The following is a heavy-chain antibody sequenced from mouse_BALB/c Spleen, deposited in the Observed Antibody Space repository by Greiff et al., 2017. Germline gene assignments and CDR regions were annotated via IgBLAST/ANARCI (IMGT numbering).Heavy chain of an antibody. D-gene: IGHD1-2*01. CDR3: ARSIHYYGYGYFDV. CDR1: GYTFTSYY. J-gene: IGHJ1*01. Sequence: QVQLQQSGPELVKPGASVRISCKASGYTFTSYYIHWVKQRPGQGLEWIGWIYPGNVNTKYNEKFKGKATLTADKSSSTAYMQLSSLTSEDSAVYFCARSIHYYGYGYFDVWGAGTTVTVSS. CDR2: IYPGNVNT. V-gene: IGHV1S56*01.